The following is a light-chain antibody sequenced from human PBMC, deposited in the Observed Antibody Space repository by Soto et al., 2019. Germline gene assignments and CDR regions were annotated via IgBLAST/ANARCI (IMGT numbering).Light chain of an antibody. CDR2: DTT. CDR3: LLSYNGPYV. V-gene: IGLV7-46*01. J-gene: IGLJ1*01. Sequence: QAVVTQDPSLTVSPGGTVTLTCGSSTGAVTNGHYPYWFQQKPGQAPRTLIYDTTNRHSWTPARFPGSLLGGKAALTLSGAQPEDEAEYYCLLSYNGPYVFGTGTKVTVL. CDR1: TGAVTNGHY.